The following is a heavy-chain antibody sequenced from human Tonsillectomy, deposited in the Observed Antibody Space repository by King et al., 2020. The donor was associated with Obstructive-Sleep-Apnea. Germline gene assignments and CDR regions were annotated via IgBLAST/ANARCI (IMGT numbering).Heavy chain of an antibody. Sequence: VQLVESGGGLVQPGRSLRLSCAASGFSFDDHAMHWVRQAPGKGLEWVSGITWNSGSIAYADSVKGRFIISRDNAKNSLFLQMNSLRAEDTALYYCAKDRSQEDYFDSWGQGTLVTVSS. CDR1: GFSFDDHA. CDR2: ITWNSGSI. V-gene: IGHV3-9*01. CDR3: AKDRSQEDYFDS. J-gene: IGHJ4*02.